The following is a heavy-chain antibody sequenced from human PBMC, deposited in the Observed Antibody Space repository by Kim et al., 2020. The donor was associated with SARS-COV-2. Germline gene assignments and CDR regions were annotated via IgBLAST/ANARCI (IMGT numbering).Heavy chain of an antibody. Sequence: ASVKVSCKASGYTFTGYYMHWVRQVPGQGLEWMGWINPNSGGTNYAQKFQGWVTMTRDTSISTAYMELSRLRSDDTAVYYCARGGYYGSGSYCDYWGQGTLVTVSS. D-gene: IGHD3-10*01. CDR3: ARGGYYGSGSYCDY. CDR2: INPNSGGT. J-gene: IGHJ4*02. V-gene: IGHV1-2*04. CDR1: GYTFTGYY.